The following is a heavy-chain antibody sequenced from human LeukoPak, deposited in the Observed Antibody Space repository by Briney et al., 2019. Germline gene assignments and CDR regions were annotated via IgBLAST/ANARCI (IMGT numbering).Heavy chain of an antibody. D-gene: IGHD2-15*01. Sequence: ASVKVSCKASGYTFTSYGISWVRQAPGQGLEWMGWISAYNGNTNYAQKLQGRVTMTTDTSTSTAYMDLRSLRSDDTAMYYCARGAPQWVAATNGYYYYYMDVWGKGTTVTVSS. CDR2: ISAYNGNT. CDR1: GYTFTSYG. J-gene: IGHJ6*03. CDR3: ARGAPQWVAATNGYYYYYMDV. V-gene: IGHV1-18*01.